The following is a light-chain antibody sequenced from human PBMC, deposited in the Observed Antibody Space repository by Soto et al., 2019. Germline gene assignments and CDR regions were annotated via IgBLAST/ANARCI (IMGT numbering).Light chain of an antibody. V-gene: IGLV2-14*01. CDR3: SSYTSTSTRV. J-gene: IGLJ1*01. Sequence: QSALTQPASVSGSPGQSITISCTGNSSDVGGYDYVSWYQQHPGKAPKVMIYDVNSRPSGVSDRFSGSKSGNTASLTISGLQAEDEADYYCSSYTSTSTRVFGTGTKVTVL. CDR2: DVN. CDR1: SSDVGGYDY.